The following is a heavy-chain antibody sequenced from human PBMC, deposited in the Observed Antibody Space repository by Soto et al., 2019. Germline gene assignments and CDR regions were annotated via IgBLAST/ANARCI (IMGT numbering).Heavy chain of an antibody. CDR2: ISYSGST. Sequence: PSETLSLTCTVSGGSISCYYWSWIRQPPGKGLEWIGYISYSGSTNYNPSLKSRVTISVDTSKNQFSLKLSSVTAADTAVYYCARAASRSWFDPWGQGTLVTVSS. V-gene: IGHV4-59*01. J-gene: IGHJ5*02. CDR3: ARAASRSWFDP. CDR1: GGSISCYY.